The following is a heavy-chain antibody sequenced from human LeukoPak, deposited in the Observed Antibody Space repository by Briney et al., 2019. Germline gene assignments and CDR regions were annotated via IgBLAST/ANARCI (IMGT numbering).Heavy chain of an antibody. Sequence: SETLSLTCTVSGGSISSYYWSWIRQPPGKGLEWIGYIYYSGSTNYNPSLKSRVTISVDTSKNQFSLKLSSVTAADTAVYYCARGWTGTTFFDYWGQGTLVTVSS. CDR2: IYYSGST. D-gene: IGHD1-7*01. V-gene: IGHV4-59*01. J-gene: IGHJ4*02. CDR1: GGSISSYY. CDR3: ARGWTGTTFFDY.